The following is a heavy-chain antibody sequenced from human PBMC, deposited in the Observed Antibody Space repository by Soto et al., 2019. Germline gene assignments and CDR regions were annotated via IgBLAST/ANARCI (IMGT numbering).Heavy chain of an antibody. D-gene: IGHD1-26*01. CDR1: GGSVDRGDYY. Sequence: SETLSLTCTVSGGSVDRGDYYWTWIRQPPGKGLEWIAYVSSYSGTTYSHPSLNSRVSISVDTSENQFSLRLTSVTAADTAVYYCVTVNLVGAAYYFDYWGPGTLVTVSS. J-gene: IGHJ4*02. CDR2: VSSYSGTT. V-gene: IGHV4-30-4*01. CDR3: VTVNLVGAAYYFDY.